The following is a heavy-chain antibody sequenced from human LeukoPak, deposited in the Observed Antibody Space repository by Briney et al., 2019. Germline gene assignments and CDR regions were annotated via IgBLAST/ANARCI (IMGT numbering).Heavy chain of an antibody. Sequence: PGGSLRLSCAASGFTFSSYEMNWVRQAPGKGLEWVSVIYSGGSTYYADSVKGRFTISRHNSKNTLYLQMNSLRAEDTAVYYCAREFRNYGFDYWGQGTLVTVSS. CDR1: GFTFSSYE. J-gene: IGHJ4*02. CDR3: AREFRNYGFDY. CDR2: IYSGGST. V-gene: IGHV3-53*04. D-gene: IGHD1-7*01.